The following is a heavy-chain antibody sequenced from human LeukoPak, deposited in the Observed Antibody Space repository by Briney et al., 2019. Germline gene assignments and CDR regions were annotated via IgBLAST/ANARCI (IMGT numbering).Heavy chain of an antibody. CDR2: IYYSGST. J-gene: IGHJ6*02. CDR1: GGSISSSSYY. D-gene: IGHD2-2*02. Sequence: SETLSLTCTVSGGSISSSSYYWGWIRQPPGKGLEWIGSIYYSGSTYYNPSLKSRVTISVDTSKNQFSLKLTSVTVADTAVYYCARLTQGWVCSSTSCYSDVWGQGTTVTVSS. V-gene: IGHV4-39*01. CDR3: ARLTQGWVCSSTSCYSDV.